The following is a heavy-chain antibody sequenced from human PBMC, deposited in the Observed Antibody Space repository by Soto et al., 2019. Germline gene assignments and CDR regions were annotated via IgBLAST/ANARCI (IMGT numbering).Heavy chain of an antibody. CDR3: ARVEGYYDRNGYNWFDP. Sequence: QVQLQESGPGLVKPSQTLSLTCTVSGGSISSGDYYWTWIRQPPGEGLEWIGYIYYSGSTHYNPSLKSQLTISLDTSKNQFSLKLSSVTAADTAVYYCARVEGYYDRNGYNWFDPWGQGTLVTVSS. CDR1: GGSISSGDYY. J-gene: IGHJ5*02. V-gene: IGHV4-30-4*01. D-gene: IGHD3-22*01. CDR2: IYYSGST.